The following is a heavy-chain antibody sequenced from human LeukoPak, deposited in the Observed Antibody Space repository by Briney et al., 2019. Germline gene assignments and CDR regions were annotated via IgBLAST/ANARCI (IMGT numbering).Heavy chain of an antibody. J-gene: IGHJ6*03. CDR1: GFTFSNYG. CDR3: ARAYYYGSGYYGYMDV. Sequence: GRSLRLSCAASGFTFSNYGMNWVRQAPGKGLEWMAVIWYGESTIYYADSVKGRFTISRDNAKNSLYLQMNSLRAEDTAVYYCARAYYYGSGYYGYMDVXXKGTTVTVSS. CDR2: IWYGESTI. V-gene: IGHV3-33*08. D-gene: IGHD3-10*01.